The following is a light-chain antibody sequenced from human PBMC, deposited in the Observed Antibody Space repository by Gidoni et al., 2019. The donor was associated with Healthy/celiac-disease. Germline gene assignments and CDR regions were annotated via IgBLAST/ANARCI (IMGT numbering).Light chain of an antibody. Sequence: EVVLTQSPGTLSLSPGERATLSCRASQSVRSSYLAWYQQKPGQAPRLLIYGTSSRATGIPDRFSGSGSGTDFTLTISRLEPEDFAVYYCQQYGGTPPFTFGPGTKVDI. J-gene: IGKJ3*01. CDR3: QQYGGTPPFT. CDR1: QSVRSSY. CDR2: GTS. V-gene: IGKV3-20*01.